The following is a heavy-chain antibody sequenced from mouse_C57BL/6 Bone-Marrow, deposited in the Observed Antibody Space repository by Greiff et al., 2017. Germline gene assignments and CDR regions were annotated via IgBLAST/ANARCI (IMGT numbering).Heavy chain of an antibody. V-gene: IGHV5-17*01. CDR3: AGRGDYAWFAY. J-gene: IGHJ3*01. CDR1: GFTFSDYG. D-gene: IGHD2-4*01. CDR2: ISSGSSTI. Sequence: EVQLVESGGGLVKPGGSLKLSCAASGFTFSDYGMHWVRQAPGKGLEWVAYISSGSSTIYYADTVQGRFTISSDNAINPLFLQMTSLRSEDTAVYYCAGRGDYAWFAYWGQGTLVTVSA.